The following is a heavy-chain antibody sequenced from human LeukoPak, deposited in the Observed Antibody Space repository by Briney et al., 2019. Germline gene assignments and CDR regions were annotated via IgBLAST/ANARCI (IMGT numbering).Heavy chain of an antibody. Sequence: ASVKVSCKASGGTFSSYAISWARQAPGQGLEWMGGIIPIFGTANYAQKFQGRVTITTGESTSTAYMELSSLRSEDTAVYYCARDDVGYYDSSGYYNWFDPWGQGTLVTVSS. J-gene: IGHJ5*02. CDR3: ARDDVGYYDSSGYYNWFDP. CDR2: IIPIFGTA. V-gene: IGHV1-69*05. D-gene: IGHD3-22*01. CDR1: GGTFSSYA.